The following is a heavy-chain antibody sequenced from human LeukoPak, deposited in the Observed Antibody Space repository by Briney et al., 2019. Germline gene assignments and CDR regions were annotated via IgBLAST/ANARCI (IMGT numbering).Heavy chain of an antibody. V-gene: IGHV1-46*03. Sequence: ASVKVSCKASGYTFTSYYMHWVRQAPGQGLEWMGIINPSGGSTSYAQKFQGRVTMTRDTSTSTVYMELSSLRSEDTAVYCCARVVRYCSSTSCPGGLRYWGQGTLVTVSS. J-gene: IGHJ4*02. CDR3: ARVVRYCSSTSCPGGLRY. CDR1: GYTFTSYY. CDR2: INPSGGST. D-gene: IGHD2-2*01.